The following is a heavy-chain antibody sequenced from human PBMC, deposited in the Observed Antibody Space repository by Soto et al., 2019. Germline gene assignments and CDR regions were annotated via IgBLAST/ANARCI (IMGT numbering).Heavy chain of an antibody. Sequence: SETLSLTCTVSGGSISSSSYYWGWIRQPPGKGLEWIGSIYYSGSIYYNPSLKSRVTISVDTSKNQFSLKLSSVTAADTAVYYCARAPITMIVVPAFDIWGQGTMVT. CDR3: ARAPITMIVVPAFDI. V-gene: IGHV4-39*01. CDR2: IYYSGSI. CDR1: GGSISSSSYY. J-gene: IGHJ3*02. D-gene: IGHD3-22*01.